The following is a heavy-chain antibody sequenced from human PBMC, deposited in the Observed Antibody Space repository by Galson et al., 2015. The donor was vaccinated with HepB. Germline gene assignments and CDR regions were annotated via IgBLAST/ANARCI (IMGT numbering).Heavy chain of an antibody. CDR2: IKSKSDGGTA. D-gene: IGHD3-10*01. CDR3: ATAPGFYDSAPFDF. Sequence: SLRLSCAVSGFTFSDHYMDWVRHAPGKGLEWVGRIKSKSDGGTADYAAPVRGRFTLSRDDSKNMLYLQMNGQRSEDTAFYYCATAPGFYDSAPFDFWGQGTLVTVSS. V-gene: IGHV3-15*01. CDR1: GFTFSDHY. J-gene: IGHJ4*02.